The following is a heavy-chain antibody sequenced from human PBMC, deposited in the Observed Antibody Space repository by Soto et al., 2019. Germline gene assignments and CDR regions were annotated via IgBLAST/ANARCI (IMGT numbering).Heavy chain of an antibody. D-gene: IGHD3-22*01. J-gene: IGHJ3*02. CDR2: IYQSGST. CDR3: ARELLFYDSDGFSWDDAFDI. Sequence: QMHLQESGSGLVKPSQTLSLTCAVSGGSLSSSAYSWSWIRQPPGKGLEWIGFIYQSGSTYYNPSLKSRVTMSLARPKHQFSLKLSSVTAADTAVYYCARELLFYDSDGFSWDDAFDIWGQGTMVTVSS. CDR1: GGSLSSSAYS. V-gene: IGHV4-30-2*01.